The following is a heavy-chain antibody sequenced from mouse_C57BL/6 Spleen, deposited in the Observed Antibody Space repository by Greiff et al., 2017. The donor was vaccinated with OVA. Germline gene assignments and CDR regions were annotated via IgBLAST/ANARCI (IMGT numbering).Heavy chain of an antibody. Sequence: QVQLQQPGAELVKPGASVKMSCKASGYTFTSYWITWVKQRPGQGLEWIGDIYPGSGSTNYNETFKSKATLTVDTSSSTAYMQLSSLTSEDSAVYYCARSSSEDYAMDYWGQGTSVTVSS. CDR1: GYTFTSYW. V-gene: IGHV1-55*01. J-gene: IGHJ4*01. CDR2: IYPGSGST. CDR3: ARSSSEDYAMDY.